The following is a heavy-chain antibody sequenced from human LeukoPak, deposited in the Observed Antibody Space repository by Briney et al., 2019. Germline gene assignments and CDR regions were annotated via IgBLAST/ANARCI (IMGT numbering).Heavy chain of an antibody. D-gene: IGHD3-3*01. CDR1: GFTVSSNC. CDR3: ARGRGRQTYYDFWSGSFPPPKADY. Sequence: GGSLRLSCAASGFTVSSNCMSWVRQAPGKGLEWVSVIYSGGSTYYADSVEGRFTISRDNSKNTLYLKMNSLRAEDTAVYYCARGRGRQTYYDFWSGSFPPPKADYWGQGTLVTVSS. CDR2: IYSGGST. J-gene: IGHJ4*02. V-gene: IGHV3-66*02.